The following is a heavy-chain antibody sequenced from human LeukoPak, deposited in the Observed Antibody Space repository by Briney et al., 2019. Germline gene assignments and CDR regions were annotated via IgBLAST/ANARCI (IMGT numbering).Heavy chain of an antibody. CDR2: IKGDGSEK. V-gene: IGHV3-7*03. D-gene: IGHD1-1*01. Sequence: GGSLRLSCAVSGFTFSSYWMSWVRQAPGKGLEWVANIKGDGSEKYYVDSVKGRFTISRDNAKNSLYLQMNSLRAEDTALYYCARVWRGTFDIWGQGTMVTVSS. CDR1: GFTFSSYW. J-gene: IGHJ3*02. CDR3: ARVWRGTFDI.